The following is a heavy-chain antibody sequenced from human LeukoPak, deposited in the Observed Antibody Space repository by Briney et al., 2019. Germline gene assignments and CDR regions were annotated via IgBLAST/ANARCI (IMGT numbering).Heavy chain of an antibody. CDR3: AKAVTGHMATIQGNYFDY. Sequence: GGSLRLSCAASGFTFSSYAMSWVRQAPGKGLEWVSAISGSGGSTYYADSVKGRFTISRDNSKNTLYLQMNSLRAEDTAVYYCAKAVTGHMATIQGNYFDYWGQGTLVTVSS. D-gene: IGHD5-24*01. V-gene: IGHV3-23*01. CDR1: GFTFSSYA. CDR2: ISGSGGST. J-gene: IGHJ4*02.